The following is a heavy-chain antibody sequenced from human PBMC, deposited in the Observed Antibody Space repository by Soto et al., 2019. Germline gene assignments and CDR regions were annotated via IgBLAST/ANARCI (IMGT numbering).Heavy chain of an antibody. D-gene: IGHD1-26*01. CDR1: GFTFSDYY. V-gene: IGHV3-11*05. Sequence: QVQLVESGGGLVKPGGSLRLSCAASGFTFSDYYMSWIRQAPGKGLEWVSYISSSSSYTNYADSVKGRFTISRDNAKNSLYLQMNSLRAEDTAVYYCARAGDSGSYYYYYGMDVWGQGTTVTVSS. CDR2: ISSSSSYT. CDR3: ARAGDSGSYYYYYGMDV. J-gene: IGHJ6*02.